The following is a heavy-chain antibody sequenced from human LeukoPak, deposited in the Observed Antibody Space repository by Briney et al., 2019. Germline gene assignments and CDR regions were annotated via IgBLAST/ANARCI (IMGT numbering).Heavy chain of an antibody. CDR2: INHSGST. CDR3: ARLSSGWSGY. Sequence: PSETLSLTCAVYGGSFSGYYWSWIRQPPGKGLEWIGEINHSGSTNYNPSLKSRVTISVDKSKNQFSLKLSSVTAADTAVYYCARLSSGWSGYWGQGTLVTVSS. V-gene: IGHV4-34*01. D-gene: IGHD6-19*01. J-gene: IGHJ4*02. CDR1: GGSFSGYY.